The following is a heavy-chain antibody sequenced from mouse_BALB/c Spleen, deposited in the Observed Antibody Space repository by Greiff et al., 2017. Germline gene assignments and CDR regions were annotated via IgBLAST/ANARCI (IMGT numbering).Heavy chain of an antibody. D-gene: IGHD2-1*01. V-gene: IGHV1S137*01. CDR1: GYTFTDYA. J-gene: IGHJ2*01. CDR3: ARGDGNYVFDY. CDR2: ISTYYGDA. Sequence: QVQLKESGAELVRPGVSVKISCKGSGYTFTDYAMHWVKQSHAKSLEWIGVISTYYGDASYNQKFKGKATMTVDKSSSTAYMELARLTSEDSAIYYCARGDGNYVFDYWGQGTTLTVSS.